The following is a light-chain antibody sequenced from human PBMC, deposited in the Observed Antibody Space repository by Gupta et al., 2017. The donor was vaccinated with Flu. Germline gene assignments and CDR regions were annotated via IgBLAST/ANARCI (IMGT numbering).Light chain of an antibody. Sequence: DIQLTQSPSFLSASVGDRVTITCRASQDISSDLAWYQQKPGKAPELLISAVSTLQSGVPSRFSGSGSGTEFTLTISSLQPEDFAIYYCQHFNTYPFTFGPGTKVDIK. CDR1: QDISSD. J-gene: IGKJ3*01. V-gene: IGKV1-9*01. CDR2: AVS. CDR3: QHFNTYPFT.